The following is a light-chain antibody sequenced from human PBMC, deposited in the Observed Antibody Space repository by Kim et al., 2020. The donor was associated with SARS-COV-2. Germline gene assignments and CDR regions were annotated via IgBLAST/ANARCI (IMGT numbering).Light chain of an antibody. V-gene: IGKV3-20*01. CDR2: DAS. Sequence: LSPGEGATLSCRASRELTSNYLAWFQQKPGQAPRLLISDASNRATGVPGRFAGSGSGTDFTLTISRLEPEDSAVYFCQQYVTSLLTFGGGTKLEIK. CDR3: QQYVTSLLT. J-gene: IGKJ4*01. CDR1: RELTSNY.